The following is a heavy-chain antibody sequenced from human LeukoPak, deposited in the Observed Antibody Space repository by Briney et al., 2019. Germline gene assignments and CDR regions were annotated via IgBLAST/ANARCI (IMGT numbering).Heavy chain of an antibody. D-gene: IGHD1-26*01. CDR2: ISSSSSYI. J-gene: IGHJ4*02. V-gene: IGHV3-21*01. CDR3: AGYGLGSPEYSVFDY. Sequence: GGSLRLSCAASGFTFSSYSMNWVRQAPGKGLEWVSSISSSSSYIYYADSVKGRFTISRDNAKNSLYLQMNSLRAEDTAVYYCAGYGLGSPEYSVFDYWGQGTLVTVSS. CDR1: GFTFSSYS.